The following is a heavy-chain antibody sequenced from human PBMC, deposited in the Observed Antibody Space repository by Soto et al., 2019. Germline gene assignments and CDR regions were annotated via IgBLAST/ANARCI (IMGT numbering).Heavy chain of an antibody. Sequence: GVSLRLSCAASGFTFSSYGMHWVRQAPGKGLEWVAVIWYDGSNKYYADSVKGRFTISRDNSKNTLYLQMNSLRAEETAVYYHARGAARGEDGRDVWGQGTTVTVSS. CDR1: GFTFSSYG. CDR3: ARGAARGEDGRDV. CDR2: IWYDGSNK. D-gene: IGHD1-26*01. V-gene: IGHV3-33*01. J-gene: IGHJ6*02.